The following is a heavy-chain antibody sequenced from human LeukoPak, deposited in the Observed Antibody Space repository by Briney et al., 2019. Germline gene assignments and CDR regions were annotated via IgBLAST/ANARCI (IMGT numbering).Heavy chain of an antibody. CDR1: GFTFSSYA. Sequence: GSLRLSCAASGFTFSSYAMSWVRQAPGKGLEWVSGINWNGGSTGFADSVKGRFTISRDNAKNSLYLQMNSLRAEDTALYYCARDAASIYDRVTGYYDFWGQGTLVTVSS. J-gene: IGHJ4*02. CDR3: ARDAASIYDRVTGYYDF. CDR2: INWNGGST. V-gene: IGHV3-20*04. D-gene: IGHD3-9*01.